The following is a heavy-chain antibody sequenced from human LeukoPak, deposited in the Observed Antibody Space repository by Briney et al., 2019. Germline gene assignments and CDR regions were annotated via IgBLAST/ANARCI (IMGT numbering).Heavy chain of an antibody. D-gene: IGHD5-12*01. J-gene: IGHJ4*02. Sequence: SETLSLTCTVSGGSISDYFWSWIRQPAGKGLEWIGRIYSSGSTLYNPSLKSRVTMSVDTSKNQFSLKLSSVTAADTAVYYCARGKWLRSSFDYWGQGTLVTVSS. CDR3: ARGKWLRSSFDY. CDR1: GGSISDYF. V-gene: IGHV4-4*07. CDR2: IYSSGST.